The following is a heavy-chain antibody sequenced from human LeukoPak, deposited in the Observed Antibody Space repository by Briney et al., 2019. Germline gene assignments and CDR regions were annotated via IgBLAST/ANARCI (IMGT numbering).Heavy chain of an antibody. J-gene: IGHJ3*02. V-gene: IGHV4-34*01. CDR1: GGSFSGYY. Sequence: SETLSLTCAVYGGSFSGYYWSWIGQPPGRGLEWIGKINHSGSTNYNPSLKSRVTISVDTSKNQFSLELSSVTAADTAVYYCARWKGYCSSTSCYPDAFDIWGQGTMVTVSS. D-gene: IGHD2-2*01. CDR3: ARWKGYCSSTSCYPDAFDI. CDR2: INHSGST.